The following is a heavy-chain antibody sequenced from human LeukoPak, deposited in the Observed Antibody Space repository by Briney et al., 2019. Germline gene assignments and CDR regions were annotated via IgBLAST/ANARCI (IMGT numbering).Heavy chain of an antibody. D-gene: IGHD5-18*01. J-gene: IGHJ6*02. CDR3: AKVTQLWLLDYYYGMDV. V-gene: IGHV3-23*01. CDR1: GFTLSSYA. Sequence: PGGSLRLSCAASGFTLSSYAMSWVRQAPGEGLEWVSLISGSAGSTYYADSVKGRFTISRDNSKNTLYLQMNSLRAEDTAVYYCAKVTQLWLLDYYYGMDVWGQGTTVTVSS. CDR2: ISGSAGST.